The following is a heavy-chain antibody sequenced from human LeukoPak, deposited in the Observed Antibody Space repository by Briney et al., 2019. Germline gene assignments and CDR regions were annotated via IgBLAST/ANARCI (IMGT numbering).Heavy chain of an antibody. CDR3: AKVGGLTYYYYYYMDV. J-gene: IGHJ6*03. Sequence: PGGSPRLSCAASGFTVSSNYMSWVRQAPGKGLEWVSIIYSGGSTFYADSVKGRFTISRDNSKNTLYLQMNSLRAEDTAVYYCAKVGGLTYYYYYYMDVWGKGTTVTISS. D-gene: IGHD3-9*01. V-gene: IGHV3-53*05. CDR1: GFTVSSNY. CDR2: IYSGGST.